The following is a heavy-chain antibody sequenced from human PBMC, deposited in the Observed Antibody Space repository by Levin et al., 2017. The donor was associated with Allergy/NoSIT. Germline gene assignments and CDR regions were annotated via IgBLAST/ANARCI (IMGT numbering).Heavy chain of an antibody. CDR1: GFTSTFYA. D-gene: IGHD2-8*01. CDR3: AREMAEEAADTFDV. Sequence: ASVKVSCKASGFTSTFYAFTWVRQAPGQGLEWMGWISPYNGDTKYAQKFQDRVTMTTDTSTSTAYMELRSLRYDDTAVYYCAREMAEEAADTFDVWGQGTMVTVSS. J-gene: IGHJ3*01. V-gene: IGHV1-18*01. CDR2: ISPYNGDT.